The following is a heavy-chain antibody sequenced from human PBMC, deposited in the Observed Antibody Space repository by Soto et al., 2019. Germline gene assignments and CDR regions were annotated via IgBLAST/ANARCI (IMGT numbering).Heavy chain of an antibody. CDR2: INHSGST. D-gene: IGHD2-15*01. J-gene: IGHJ6*02. CDR3: ARGGSGYCSGGSCYRLNYYYYGMDV. V-gene: IGHV4-34*01. Sequence: ASETLSLTCAVYGGSFSGYYWSWISQPPGKGLEWIGEINHSGSTNYNPSLKSRVTISVDTSKNQFSLKLSSVTAADTAVYYCARGGSGYCSGGSCYRLNYYYYGMDVWGQGTTVTVSS. CDR1: GGSFSGYY.